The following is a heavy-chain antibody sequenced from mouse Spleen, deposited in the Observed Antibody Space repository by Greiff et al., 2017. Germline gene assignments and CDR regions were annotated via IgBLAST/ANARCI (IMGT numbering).Heavy chain of an antibody. V-gene: IGHV1-55*01. CDR1: GYTFTSYW. J-gene: IGHJ3*01. CDR3: ARSGPLWYGFAY. CDR2: IYPGSGST. D-gene: IGHD2-1*01. Sequence: QVQLQQSGAELVKPGASVKMSCKASGYTFTSYWITWVKQRPGQGLEWIGDIYPGSGSTNYNEKFKSKATLTVDTSSSTAYMQLSSLTSEDSAVYYCARSGPLWYGFAYWGQGTLVTVSA.